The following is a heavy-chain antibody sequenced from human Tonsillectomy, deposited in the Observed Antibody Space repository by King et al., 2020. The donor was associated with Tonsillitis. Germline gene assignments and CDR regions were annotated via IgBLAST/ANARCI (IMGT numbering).Heavy chain of an antibody. V-gene: IGHV1-18*01. CDR2: INTYNANT. CDR3: ASGRPHPGELHYYYCGMDV. J-gene: IGHJ6*02. Sequence: VQLVQSGAEVKKPGASVKVSCTASGYTFTSYGFSWVRQAPGQGLEWMGWINTYNANTNYAQKLQDRVTMTTDTSTSTAYMELRSLRSDDTAVYYCASGRPHPGELHYYYCGMDVWGQGTTVTVSS. D-gene: IGHD1-26*01. CDR1: GYTFTSYG.